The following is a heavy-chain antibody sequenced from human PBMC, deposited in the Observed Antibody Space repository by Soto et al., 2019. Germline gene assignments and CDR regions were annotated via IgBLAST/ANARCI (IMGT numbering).Heavy chain of an antibody. Sequence: GGSLRLSCAASGFTFSSYGMHWVRQAPGKGLEWVAVIWYDGSNKYYADSVKGRFTISRDNSKNTLYLQMNSLRAEDTAVYYCARDSSELPDADWFDPWGQGTLVTVSS. D-gene: IGHD3-10*01. CDR2: IWYDGSNK. CDR3: ARDSSELPDADWFDP. V-gene: IGHV3-33*01. J-gene: IGHJ5*02. CDR1: GFTFSSYG.